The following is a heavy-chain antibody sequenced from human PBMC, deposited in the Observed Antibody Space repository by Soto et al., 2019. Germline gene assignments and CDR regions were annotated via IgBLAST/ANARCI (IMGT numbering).Heavy chain of an antibody. J-gene: IGHJ6*03. CDR3: AREDSYGWSGESLEV. D-gene: IGHD6-19*01. V-gene: IGHV4-34*01. CDR2: IDQSGGT. CDR1: GDSLRGQS. Sequence: PETLPLTCSLAGDSLRGQSWNWILESPGKSLEWIGEIDQSGGTNYNPSLKSRATISDDTYKNQFSLTLTSVTAADTAVEEGAREDSYGWSGESLEVLGTGTTVT.